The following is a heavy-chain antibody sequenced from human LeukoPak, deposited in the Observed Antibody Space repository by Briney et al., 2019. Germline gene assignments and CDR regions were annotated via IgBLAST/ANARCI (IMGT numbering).Heavy chain of an antibody. CDR2: INWNSASR. Sequence: TGGSLRLSCAASGFAFNDYGMNWVRQVPGKGLEWVSGINWNSASRGYADSVKGRFSISRDNSKKSLYLEMRSLRAEDTALYYCAKDMSSGYGSGSQTDYWGQGTLVTVSS. D-gene: IGHD3-10*01. V-gene: IGHV3-20*04. CDR3: AKDMSSGYGSGSQTDY. J-gene: IGHJ4*02. CDR1: GFAFNDYG.